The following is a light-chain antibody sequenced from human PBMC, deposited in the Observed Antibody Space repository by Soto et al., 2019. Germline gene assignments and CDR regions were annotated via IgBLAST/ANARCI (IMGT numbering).Light chain of an antibody. CDR1: QSVRSN. J-gene: IGKJ4*01. CDR3: QQYNNWPLT. Sequence: EIVMTQSPAILSVSPGERATLSCRASQSVRSNLAWYQQKPGQAPRLLIYGASTRATGFPARFRGSGSATEFTLTISSLQSEDFAVYYCQQYNNWPLTFGGGTKVDI. V-gene: IGKV3-15*01. CDR2: GAS.